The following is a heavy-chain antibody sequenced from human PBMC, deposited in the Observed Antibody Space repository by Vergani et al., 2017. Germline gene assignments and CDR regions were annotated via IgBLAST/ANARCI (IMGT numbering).Heavy chain of an antibody. CDR3: ARVPPNYYDSSGSAFDI. V-gene: IGHV4-59*01. CDR2: IYYSGRT. Sequence: QVQLQESGPGLVKPSETLSLTCTVSGGSISSYYWSWIRQPPGKGLEWIGYIYYSGRTNYNPSLKSRVTISVDTSKNQFSLKLSSVTAADTAVYYCARVPPNYYDSSGSAFDIWGQGTMVTVSS. CDR1: GGSISSYY. J-gene: IGHJ3*02. D-gene: IGHD3-22*01.